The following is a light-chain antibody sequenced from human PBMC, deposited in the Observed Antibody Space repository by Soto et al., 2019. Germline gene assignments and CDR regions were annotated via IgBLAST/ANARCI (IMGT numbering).Light chain of an antibody. CDR3: QQYGRSRT. CDR2: GAS. Sequence: EIVLTQSPGTLSLSPGERATLSCRASQSVSSSYLAWYQQKPGQAPSLLIYGASNRATGIPDRFSGSGSGTDFTLTISRLEPEDFAVYSCQQYGRSRTFGQGTKV. J-gene: IGKJ1*01. V-gene: IGKV3-20*01. CDR1: QSVSSSY.